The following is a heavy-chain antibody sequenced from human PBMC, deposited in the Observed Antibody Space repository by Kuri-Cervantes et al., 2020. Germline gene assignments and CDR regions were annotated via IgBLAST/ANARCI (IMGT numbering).Heavy chain of an antibody. CDR1: GYSISSGYY. V-gene: IGHV4-38-2*01. D-gene: IGHD5-18*01. J-gene: IGHJ4*02. CDR3: ARHITVDTAMAD. CDR2: IYYSGST. Sequence: SETLSLTCAVSGYSISSGYYWGWIRQPPGKGLEWIGSIYYSGSTYYNPSLKSRVTISVDTSKNQFSLKLSSVTAADTAVYYCARHITVDTAMADWGQGTLVTVSS.